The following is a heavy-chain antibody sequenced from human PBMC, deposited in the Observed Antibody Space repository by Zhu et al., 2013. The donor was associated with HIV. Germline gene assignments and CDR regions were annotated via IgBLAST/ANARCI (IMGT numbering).Heavy chain of an antibody. D-gene: IGHD3-10*01. CDR1: GGTFSSYA. V-gene: IGHV1-69*01. J-gene: IGHJ3*02. CDR2: IIPIFGTA. CDR3: ARDLRPYYYGSGSYMAFDI. Sequence: QVQLVQSGAEVKKPGSSVKVSCKASGGTFSSYAISWVRQAPGQGLEWMGGIIPIFGTANYAQKFQGRVTITADESTSTAYMELSSLRSEDTAVYYCARDLRPYYYGSGSYMAFDIWGQGTMVTVSS.